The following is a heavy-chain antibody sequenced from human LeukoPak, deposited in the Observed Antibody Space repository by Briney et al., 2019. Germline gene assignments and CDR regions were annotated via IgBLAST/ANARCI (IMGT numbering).Heavy chain of an antibody. J-gene: IGHJ4*02. CDR3: VRVPFGSGSYSTLDC. Sequence: AGGSLRLSCAASGFTFSTNAMTWVRQAPGKGLEWVSAISGSGDGRYEDSVKGRFTISRDNSKNTLYLQINSLRAEDTAVYYCVRVPFGSGSYSTLDCWGQGTLVTVSS. D-gene: IGHD3-10*01. CDR1: GFTFSTNA. CDR2: ISGSGDGR. V-gene: IGHV3-23*01.